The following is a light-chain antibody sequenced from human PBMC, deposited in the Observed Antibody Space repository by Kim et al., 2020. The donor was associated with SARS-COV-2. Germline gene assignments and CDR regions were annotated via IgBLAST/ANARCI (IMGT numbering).Light chain of an antibody. CDR2: GAS. V-gene: IGKV3-15*01. CDR3: QQYRHWPPYS. CDR1: RSVNSH. J-gene: IGKJ2*01. Sequence: VSLGDTATLSCRASRSVNSHLAWYQQRRGQPPRLLIHGASNRATDVPPRFSGSGSGTEFTLTISGLQSEDFATYYCQQYRHWPPYSFGQGTKLEIK.